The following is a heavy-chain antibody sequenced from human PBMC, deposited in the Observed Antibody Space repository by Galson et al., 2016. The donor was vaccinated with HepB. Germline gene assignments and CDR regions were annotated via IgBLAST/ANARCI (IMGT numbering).Heavy chain of an antibody. Sequence: PALVKPTQTLTLTCTFSGFSLSTSGVGVGWIRQPPGRALEWLALIFWNDDKRCSPSLKSRLTITKDTSKIHVVLTVTNMDPVDTATYYCARFGTEITPGGPFDSWGQGTLVTVSS. J-gene: IGHJ4*02. CDR3: ARFGTEITPGGPFDS. CDR2: IFWNDDK. CDR1: GFSLSTSGVG. D-gene: IGHD4-23*01. V-gene: IGHV2-5*01.